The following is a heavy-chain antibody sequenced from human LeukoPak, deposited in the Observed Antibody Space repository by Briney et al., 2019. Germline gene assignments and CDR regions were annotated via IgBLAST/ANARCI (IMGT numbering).Heavy chain of an antibody. D-gene: IGHD5-24*01. CDR1: GFTFSNSL. V-gene: IGHV3-74*01. CDR2: IDIDGSTT. CDR3: VRDRDGYNY. Sequence: GGSLRLSCAASGFTFSNSLMHWVRQVPGKGLVWVARIDIDGSTTHYADSVKGRFTISRDNAKNTLYLQMNILRAEDTAVYYCVRDRDGYNYWGQGTLVTVSP. J-gene: IGHJ4*02.